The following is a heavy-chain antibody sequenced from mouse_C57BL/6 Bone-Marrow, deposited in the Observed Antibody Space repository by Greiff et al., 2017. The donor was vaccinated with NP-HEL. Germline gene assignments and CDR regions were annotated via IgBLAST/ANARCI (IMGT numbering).Heavy chain of an antibody. Sequence: QVQLQQPGAELVKPGASVKLSCKASGYTFTSYWMQWVKQRPGQGLEWIGEIDPSDSYTNYNQKFKGKATLTVDTSSSTAYMQLSSLTSEDSAVYYCARNGYYWGQGTSVTVSS. J-gene: IGHJ4*01. CDR1: GYTFTSYW. V-gene: IGHV1-50*01. CDR2: IDPSDSYT. CDR3: ARNGYY. D-gene: IGHD2-2*01.